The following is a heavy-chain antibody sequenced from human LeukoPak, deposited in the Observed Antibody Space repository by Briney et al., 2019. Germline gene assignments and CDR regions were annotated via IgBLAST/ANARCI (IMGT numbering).Heavy chain of an antibody. CDR2: ISWNSGSI. CDR3: AKDYYDSGGYHFDY. D-gene: IGHD3-22*01. CDR1: GFTFDDYA. V-gene: IGHV3-9*01. J-gene: IGHJ4*02. Sequence: GGSLRLSCAASGFTFDDYAMHWVRHAPGKGLEWVSGISWNSGSIGYADSVKGRFTISRDNAKNSLYLQMNSLRAEDTALYYCAKDYYDSGGYHFDYWGQGTLVTVSS.